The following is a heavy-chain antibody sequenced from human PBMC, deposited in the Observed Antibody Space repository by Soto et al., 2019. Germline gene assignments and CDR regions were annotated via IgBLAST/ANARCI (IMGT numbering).Heavy chain of an antibody. Sequence: PGGSLRLSCAASGFTFSSYAMHWVRQAPGKGLEWVAVISYDGSNKYYADSVKGRFTISRDNSKNTLYLQMNSLRAEDTAVYYCAREVDYGDYLYYGMDVWGQGTTVTVSS. V-gene: IGHV3-30-3*01. CDR2: ISYDGSNK. CDR3: AREVDYGDYLYYGMDV. D-gene: IGHD4-17*01. CDR1: GFTFSSYA. J-gene: IGHJ6*02.